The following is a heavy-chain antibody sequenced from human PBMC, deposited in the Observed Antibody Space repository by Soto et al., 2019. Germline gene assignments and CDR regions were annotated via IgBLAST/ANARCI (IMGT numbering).Heavy chain of an antibody. J-gene: IGHJ6*02. CDR2: ISYDGSNK. CDR1: GFTFSSYG. D-gene: IGHD6-13*01. Sequence: PGGSLRLSCAASGFTFSSYGMHWVRQAPGKGLEWVAVISYDGSNKYYADSVKGRFTISRDNSKNTLYLQMNSLRAEDTAVYYCAKDLRYSSRWYVFGPGYYGMDVWGQGTTVTVS. CDR3: AKDLRYSSRWYVFGPGYYGMDV. V-gene: IGHV3-30*18.